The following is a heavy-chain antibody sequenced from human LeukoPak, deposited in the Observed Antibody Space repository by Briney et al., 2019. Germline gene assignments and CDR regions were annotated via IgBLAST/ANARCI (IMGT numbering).Heavy chain of an antibody. J-gene: IGHJ4*02. CDR3: AKDLSSGWYEAVD. CDR1: GFTFSSYA. CDR2: ISYDGSNK. D-gene: IGHD6-19*01. V-gene: IGHV3-30*01. Sequence: GGSLRLSCAASGFTFSSYAMHWVRQAPGKGLEWVAVISYDGSNKYYADSVKGRFTISRDNSKNTLYLQMNSLRAEDTAVYYCAKDLSSGWYEAVDWGQGTLVTVSS.